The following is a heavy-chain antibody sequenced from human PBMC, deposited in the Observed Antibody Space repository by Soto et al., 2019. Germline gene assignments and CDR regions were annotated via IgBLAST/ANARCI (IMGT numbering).Heavy chain of an antibody. CDR1: GFTFSSYS. V-gene: IGHV3-48*02. CDR2: ISSSSSTI. J-gene: IGHJ6*02. D-gene: IGHD3-22*01. Sequence: AGGSLRLSCAASGFTFSSYSMNWVRQAPGKGLEWVSYISSSSSTIYYADSVKGRFTISRDNAKNSLYLQMNSLRDEDTAVYYCARDFDYYDSSGYYYYYYYGMVVWGQGTTVTVSS. CDR3: ARDFDYYDSSGYYYYYYYGMVV.